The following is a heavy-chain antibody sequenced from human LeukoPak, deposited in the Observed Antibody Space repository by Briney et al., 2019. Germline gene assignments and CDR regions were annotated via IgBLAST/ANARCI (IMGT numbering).Heavy chain of an antibody. V-gene: IGHV1-2*02. D-gene: IGHD2-2*01. J-gene: IGHJ3*02. CDR3: ARWGSSTYAFDI. CDR2: INPNGGGT. Sequence: ASVKVSCKASGYTFTGYYIHWVRQAPGQGLEWMGWINPNGGGTNYAQKFQGRVTMTSDTSISTAYMELSRLTSDDTAVYYCARWGSSTYAFDIWGQGTMVTVSS. CDR1: GYTFTGYY.